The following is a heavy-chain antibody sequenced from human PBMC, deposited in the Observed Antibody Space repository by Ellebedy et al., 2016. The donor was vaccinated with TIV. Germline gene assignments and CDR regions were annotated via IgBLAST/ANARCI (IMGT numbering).Heavy chain of an antibody. Sequence: PGGSLRLSCAASGFSFSTYSMNWVRQAPGKGLEWISSISTGSSYIYYADSVKGRFTISRDNAKNSLFLQMNSLRVEDTAVYYCETYYDNDDSREFNYWGQGTLVTVSS. J-gene: IGHJ4*02. CDR1: GFSFSTYS. CDR3: ETYYDNDDSREFNY. V-gene: IGHV3-21*01. D-gene: IGHD3-22*01. CDR2: ISTGSSYI.